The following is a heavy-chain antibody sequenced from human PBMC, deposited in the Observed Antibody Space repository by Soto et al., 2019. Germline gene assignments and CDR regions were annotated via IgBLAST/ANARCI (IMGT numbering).Heavy chain of an antibody. CDR3: ARDLHSGGKYWYFDI. J-gene: IGHJ2*01. CDR1: GYTFTHYG. Sequence: QVQLVQSGAEVKKPGASVKVSCKASGYTFTHYGITWGRQAPGQGLEWMGWINSFSGDTNYPQKLQGRLTMTTDTSTNTVYMELRNLRSDDTAVYYCARDLHSGGKYWYFDIWGRGTLVTVSS. CDR2: INSFSGDT. D-gene: IGHD2-15*01. V-gene: IGHV1-18*01.